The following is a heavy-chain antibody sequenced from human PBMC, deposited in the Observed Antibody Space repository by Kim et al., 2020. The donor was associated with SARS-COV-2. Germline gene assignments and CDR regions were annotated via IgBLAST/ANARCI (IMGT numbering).Heavy chain of an antibody. Sequence: YAQKFQGRVTMTRDTSISTAYMELSRLRSDDTAVYYCARDGDLYGGWFDPWGQGTLVTVSS. D-gene: IGHD3-10*02. J-gene: IGHJ5*02. V-gene: IGHV1-2*02. CDR3: ARDGDLYGGWFDP.